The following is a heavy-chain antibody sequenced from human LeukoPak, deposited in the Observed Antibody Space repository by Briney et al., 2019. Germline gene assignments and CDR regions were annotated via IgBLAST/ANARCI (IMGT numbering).Heavy chain of an antibody. V-gene: IGHV1-69*02. CDR1: GGTFSSYT. Sequence: SVKVSCKASGGTFSSYTISWVRQAPGQGLEWMGRIIPILGIANYAQKFQGRVTITADKSTSTAYMELSSLRSEDTAVYCCAIDCSSTSCHQGNVYWGQGTLVTVSS. J-gene: IGHJ4*02. CDR3: AIDCSSTSCHQGNVY. D-gene: IGHD2-2*01. CDR2: IIPILGIA.